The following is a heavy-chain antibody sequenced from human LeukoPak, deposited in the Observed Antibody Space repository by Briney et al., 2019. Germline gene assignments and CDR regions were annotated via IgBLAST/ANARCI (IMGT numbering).Heavy chain of an antibody. Sequence: GGSLRLSCAASGFTFSGSAMHWVRQASGKGLEWVGRIRSKANSYATAYAASVKGRFTISRDDSKNTAYLQMNSLKTEDTAVYYCTRHSTYYDILTGYYDPRAFDIWGQGTMVTLSS. V-gene: IGHV3-73*01. CDR1: GFTFSGSA. J-gene: IGHJ3*02. D-gene: IGHD3-9*01. CDR2: IRSKANSYAT. CDR3: TRHSTYYDILTGYYDPRAFDI.